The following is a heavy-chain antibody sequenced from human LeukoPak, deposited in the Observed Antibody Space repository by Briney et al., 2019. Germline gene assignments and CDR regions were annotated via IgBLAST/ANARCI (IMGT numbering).Heavy chain of an antibody. CDR3: SRDWRDATIFGVVREVYFDY. CDR2: INPNSGGT. V-gene: IGHV1-2*02. Sequence: GASVKVSCKASGYTFTGYYMHWVRQAPRQGLEWMGWINPNSGGTNYAQKFQGKVTMTRDKSISTPCMELRRLRSDDTAVYYCSRDWRDATIFGVVREVYFDYWGQGTLVTVSS. D-gene: IGHD3-3*01. J-gene: IGHJ4*02. CDR1: GYTFTGYY.